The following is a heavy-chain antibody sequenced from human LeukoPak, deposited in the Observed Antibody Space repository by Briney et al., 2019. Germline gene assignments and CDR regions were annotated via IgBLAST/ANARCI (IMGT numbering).Heavy chain of an antibody. V-gene: IGHV4-59*01. CDR2: INYSGST. J-gene: IGHJ4*02. D-gene: IGHD2-2*01. CDR1: GGSISSYY. CDR3: ARGPGYQLLYYFDY. Sequence: SETLSLTCTVSGGSISSYYWSWIRQPPGKGLEWIGYINYSGSTNYNPSLKSRVTISVDTSKNQFSLKLSSVTAADTAVYYCARGPGYQLLYYFDYWGQGTLVTVSS.